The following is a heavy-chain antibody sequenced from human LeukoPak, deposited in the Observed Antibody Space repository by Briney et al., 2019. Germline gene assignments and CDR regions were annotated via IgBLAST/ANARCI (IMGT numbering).Heavy chain of an antibody. J-gene: IGHJ4*02. CDR1: GGSISSSSYY. Sequence: SETLSLTCTVSGGSISSSSYYWGWIRQPPGKGLEWIGSIYYSGSTYYNPSLKSRVTISVDTSKNQFSLKLSSVTAADTAVYCCASHAGEGIAAAGTFDYWGQGTLVTVSS. CDR3: ASHAGEGIAAAGTFDY. CDR2: IYYSGST. D-gene: IGHD6-13*01. V-gene: IGHV4-39*01.